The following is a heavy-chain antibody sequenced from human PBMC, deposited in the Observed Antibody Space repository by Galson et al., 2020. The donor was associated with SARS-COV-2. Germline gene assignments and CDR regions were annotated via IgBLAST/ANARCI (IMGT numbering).Heavy chain of an antibody. D-gene: IGHD1-26*01. V-gene: IGHV1-69*06. Sequence: ASVKVPCKASGGTFSNYAIKWVRQAPGQGLEWMGRIITIFGTASIAQKFQGRLTITADKSTTTVYMELSSLRSEDTAVYYCWSVSDLIAGPDDDTFDIWGQGPMVTVSS. CDR1: GGTFSNYA. J-gene: IGHJ3*02. CDR2: IITIFGTA. CDR3: WSVSDLIAGPDDDTFDI.